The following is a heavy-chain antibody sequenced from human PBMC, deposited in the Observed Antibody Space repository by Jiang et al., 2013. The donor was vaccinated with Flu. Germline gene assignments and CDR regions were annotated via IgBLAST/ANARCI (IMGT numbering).Heavy chain of an antibody. CDR1: TSYY. V-gene: IGHV1-46*03. D-gene: IGHD4-17*01. Sequence: TSYYMHWARQAPGQGLEWMGIINPSGGSTSYAQKFQGRVTMTRDTSTSTVYMELSSLRSEDTAVYYCATSYGDYDWGWFDPWGQGTLVTVSS. CDR3: ATSYGDYDWGWFDP. J-gene: IGHJ5*02. CDR2: INPSGGST.